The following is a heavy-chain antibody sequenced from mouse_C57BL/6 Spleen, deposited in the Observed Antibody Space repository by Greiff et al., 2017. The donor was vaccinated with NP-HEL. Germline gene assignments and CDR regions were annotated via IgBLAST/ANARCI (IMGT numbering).Heavy chain of an antibody. CDR2: ISGGGGNT. V-gene: IGHV5-9*01. D-gene: IGHD2-4*01. CDR1: GFTFSSYT. J-gene: IGHJ4*01. CDR3: ARHTLNDYDRAMDY. Sequence: VESGGGLVKPGGSLKLSCAASGFTFSSYTMSWVRQTPEKRLEWVATISGGGGNTYYPDSVKGRFTISRDNAKNTLYLQMSSLRSEDTALYYCARHTLNDYDRAMDYWGQGTSVTVSS.